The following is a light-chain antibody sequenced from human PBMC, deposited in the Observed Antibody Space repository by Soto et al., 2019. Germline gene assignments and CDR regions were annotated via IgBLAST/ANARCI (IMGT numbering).Light chain of an antibody. Sequence: QSVLTQSPSASASLGASVKLTCTLSSGHSTYAIAWHQQQPEKGPRYLMKLYSDGSHSKGDGIPDRFSGSSSGAERYLTISSLQSEDEADYYCQTWGTGPWVFGGGTQLTVL. CDR2: LYSDGSH. CDR1: SGHSTYA. V-gene: IGLV4-69*01. CDR3: QTWGTGPWV. J-gene: IGLJ3*02.